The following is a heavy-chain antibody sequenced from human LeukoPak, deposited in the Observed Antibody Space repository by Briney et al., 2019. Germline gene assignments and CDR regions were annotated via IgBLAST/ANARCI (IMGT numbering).Heavy chain of an antibody. J-gene: IGHJ4*02. D-gene: IGHD1-26*01. Sequence: PGGSLRLSCAASGFTFSSYWMHWVRQAPGKGLVWVSRINSDGSSTNYADSVKGRFTISRDNAKNTLYLQMNSLRAEDTAVYYCARKLSGSYLFDYWGQGTLVTVSS. CDR3: ARKLSGSYLFDY. V-gene: IGHV3-74*01. CDR1: GFTFSSYW. CDR2: INSDGSST.